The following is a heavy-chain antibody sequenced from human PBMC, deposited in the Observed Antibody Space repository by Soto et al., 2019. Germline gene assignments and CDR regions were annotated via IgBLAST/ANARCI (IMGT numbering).Heavy chain of an antibody. Sequence: EVQLLESGGGLVQPGGSLRLSCAASGFTFSSDAMSWVRQAPGKGLEWVSVISGSDDSTYYADSVKGRFTISRHNAKNKLNLKLNSRRAEDTAVYNCVKRSISSTFDYWGQGTLVTVSS. CDR2: ISGSDDST. J-gene: IGHJ4*02. CDR3: VKRSISSTFDY. D-gene: IGHD6-6*01. V-gene: IGHV3-23*01. CDR1: GFTFSSDA.